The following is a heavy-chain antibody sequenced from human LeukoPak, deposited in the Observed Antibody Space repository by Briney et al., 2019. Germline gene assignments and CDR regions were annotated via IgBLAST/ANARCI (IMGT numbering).Heavy chain of an antibody. CDR2: INPSGGST. Sequence: ASVKVSCKASGYTFTSYYMHWVRQAPGQGLEWMGIINPSGGSTSYAQKFQGRVTMTRDTSTSTVYMELSSLRSEDTAVYYCARVGVAAAGTGYYYYGMDVWGQGTTVTVSS. J-gene: IGHJ6*02. CDR3: ARVGVAAAGTGYYYYGMDV. D-gene: IGHD6-13*01. V-gene: IGHV1-46*01. CDR1: GYTFTSYY.